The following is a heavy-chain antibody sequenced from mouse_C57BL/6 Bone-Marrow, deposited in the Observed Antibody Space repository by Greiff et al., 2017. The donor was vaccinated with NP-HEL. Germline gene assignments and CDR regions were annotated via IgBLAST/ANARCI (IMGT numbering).Heavy chain of an antibody. CDR3: ARVSRGYYYYFDY. CDR1: GYTFTSYW. CDR2: IDPNSGGT. J-gene: IGHJ2*01. Sequence: QVQLKQPGAELVKPGASVKLSCKASGYTFTSYWMHWVKQRPGRGLEWIGRIDPNSGGTKYNEKFKSKATLTVDKPSSTAYMQLSSLTSEDSAVDYCARVSRGYYYYFDYWGQGTTLTVSS. D-gene: IGHD2-3*01. V-gene: IGHV1-72*01.